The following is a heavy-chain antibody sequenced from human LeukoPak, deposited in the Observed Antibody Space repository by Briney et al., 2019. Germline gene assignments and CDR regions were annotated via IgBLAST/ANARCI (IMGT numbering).Heavy chain of an antibody. J-gene: IGHJ4*02. Sequence: GGSLRLSCAASGFPFSSYEMNWVRPAPGTGLEWVSYISSSSTIYYADSVKGRFTISRDNAKNSLYLQMNSLRAEDTAVYYCARVLHRRNYDSSVYYGYWGQGTLVTVSS. D-gene: IGHD3-22*01. CDR3: ARVLHRRNYDSSVYYGY. CDR1: GFPFSSYE. V-gene: IGHV3-48*03. CDR2: ISSSSTI.